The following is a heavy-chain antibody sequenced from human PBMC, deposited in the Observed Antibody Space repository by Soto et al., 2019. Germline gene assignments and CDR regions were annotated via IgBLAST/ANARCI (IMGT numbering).Heavy chain of an antibody. J-gene: IGHJ6*02. CDR3: ARDRITIFGVVTDYYYYGMDV. V-gene: IGHV3-33*01. Sequence: QVQLVESGGGVVQPGRSLRLSCAASGFTFSSYGMHWVRQAPGKGLEWVAVIWYDGSNKYYADSVKGRFTISRDNSKNTLYLQMNSLRAEDTAVYYCARDRITIFGVVTDYYYYGMDVWGQGTTVTVSS. CDR2: IWYDGSNK. CDR1: GFTFSSYG. D-gene: IGHD3-3*01.